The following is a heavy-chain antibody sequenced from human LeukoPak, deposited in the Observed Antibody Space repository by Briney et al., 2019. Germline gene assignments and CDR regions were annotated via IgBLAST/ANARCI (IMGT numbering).Heavy chain of an antibody. CDR3: AKVGGYSYGSSPFDY. D-gene: IGHD5-18*01. J-gene: IGHJ4*02. CDR2: ISYDGSNK. V-gene: IGHV3-30*18. Sequence: GGSLRLSCAASGFTFSSYGMHWVRQAPGKGLEWVAVISYDGSNKYYADSVKGRFTISRDNSKNTLYLQMSSLRAEDTAVYYCAKVGGYSYGSSPFDYWGQGTLVTVSS. CDR1: GFTFSSYG.